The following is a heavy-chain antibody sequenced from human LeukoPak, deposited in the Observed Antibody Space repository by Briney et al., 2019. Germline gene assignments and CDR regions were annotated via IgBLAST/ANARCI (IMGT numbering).Heavy chain of an antibody. V-gene: IGHV4-59*08. CDR2: IYYSGST. CDR3: ARRGRGNTIDY. D-gene: IGHD3-16*01. J-gene: IGHJ4*02. Sequence: SETLSLTCTVSGGSISSYYWSWIRQPPGKGLEWIGYIYYSGSTNYNPSLKSRVTISVDTSKNQFSLKLSSVTAADTAVYYCARRGRGNTIDYWGQGTLDTVSS. CDR1: GGSISSYY.